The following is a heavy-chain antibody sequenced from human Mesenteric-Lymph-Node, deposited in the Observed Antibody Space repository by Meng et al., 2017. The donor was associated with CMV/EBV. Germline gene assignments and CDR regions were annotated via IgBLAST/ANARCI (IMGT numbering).Heavy chain of an antibody. Sequence: GGSLRLSCAASGFTVSSNYMSWVRQAPGRGLEWVGRSRNKVNSYTTEYVASVKGRFTISRDDSKNSLYLQMNSLKSEDAAVYYCARLDRSGWYVDYWGQGTLVTVSS. CDR3: ARLDRSGWYVDY. CDR2: SRNKVNSYTT. CDR1: GFTVSSNY. D-gene: IGHD6-13*01. V-gene: IGHV3-72*01. J-gene: IGHJ4*02.